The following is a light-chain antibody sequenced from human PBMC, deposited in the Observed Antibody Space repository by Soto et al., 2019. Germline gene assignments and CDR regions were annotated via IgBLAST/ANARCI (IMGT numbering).Light chain of an antibody. Sequence: DIVMTPTQATLSVSPGEGVTLSCLASQSVSSDLAWYQQKPGQSPRLLIYSVSSRATGIPDRFSGSGSGTDFTLTVSGLQPEDFATYYCQQLSSYPSTFGGGTKVDIK. CDR2: SVS. CDR1: QSVSSD. V-gene: IGKV3D-15*01. CDR3: QQLSSYPST. J-gene: IGKJ4*01.